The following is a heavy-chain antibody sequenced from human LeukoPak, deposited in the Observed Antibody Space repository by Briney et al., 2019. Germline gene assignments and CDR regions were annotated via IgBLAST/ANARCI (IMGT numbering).Heavy chain of an antibody. D-gene: IGHD3-22*01. Sequence: SQTLSLTCTVSGGSISSGDYYWTWIRQHPGKGLEWIGYIYYSGSTYYNPPLKSRVTISVDTSKNQFSLKLSSVTAADTAVYYCARVRDSRGGPDAFDIWSQGTMVTVSS. CDR3: ARVRDSRGGPDAFDI. J-gene: IGHJ3*02. CDR2: IYYSGST. V-gene: IGHV4-30-4*08. CDR1: GGSISSGDYY.